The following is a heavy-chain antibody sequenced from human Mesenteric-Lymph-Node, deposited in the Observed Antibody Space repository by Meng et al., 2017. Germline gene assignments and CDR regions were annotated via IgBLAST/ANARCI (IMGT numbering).Heavy chain of an antibody. CDR3: ARARNYYGSGSYGPKYFQH. J-gene: IGHJ1*01. CDR2: IYYSGST. D-gene: IGHD3-10*01. V-gene: IGHV4-39*07. CDR1: GGSISSSSYY. Sequence: SETLSLTCTVSGGSISSSSYYWGWIRQPPGKGLEWIGSIYYSGSTYYNPSLKSRVTISVDTSKNQFSLKLSSVTAADTAVYYCARARNYYGSGSYGPKYFQHWGQGTLVTVSS.